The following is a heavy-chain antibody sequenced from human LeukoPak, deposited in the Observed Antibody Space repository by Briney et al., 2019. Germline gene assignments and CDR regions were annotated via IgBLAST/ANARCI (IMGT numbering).Heavy chain of an antibody. Sequence: GGSLRLSCAASGFTFRSYWMSWVRQAPGKGLEWVANIKQDGSEKYYVDSVKGRFTISRDNAKNSLYLQMNSLRAEGTAVYYCARQLYSSSWSAFDYWGQGTLVTVSS. J-gene: IGHJ4*02. CDR2: IKQDGSEK. V-gene: IGHV3-7*01. D-gene: IGHD6-13*01. CDR1: GFTFRSYW. CDR3: ARQLYSSSWSAFDY.